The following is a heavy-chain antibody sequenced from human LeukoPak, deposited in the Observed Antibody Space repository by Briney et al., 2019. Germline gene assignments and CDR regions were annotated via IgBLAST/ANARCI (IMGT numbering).Heavy chain of an antibody. Sequence: SVKVSCKASGGTFSSYAISWVRQAPGQGLEWMGGIIPIFGTANYAQKFQGRVTITADESTSTAYMELSSLRSEDTAVYYCARVERFSNWFDPWGQGTLVTVSS. J-gene: IGHJ5*02. D-gene: IGHD3-3*01. CDR1: GGTFSSYA. CDR2: IIPIFGTA. V-gene: IGHV1-69*13. CDR3: ARVERFSNWFDP.